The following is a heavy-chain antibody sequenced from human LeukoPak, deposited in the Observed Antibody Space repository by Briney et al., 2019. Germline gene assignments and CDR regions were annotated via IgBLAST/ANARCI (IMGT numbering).Heavy chain of an antibody. CDR3: ARDSGFRAAAVNRFDP. V-gene: IGHV4-61*01. D-gene: IGHD6-13*01. CDR1: GGSISSGSYY. CDR2: ISYSGST. Sequence: SETLSLTCTVSGGSISSGSYYWSWIRQPPGKGLEWIGYISYSGSTNYNPSLKSRVTISADTSKNQFSLKLSSVTAADTAVYYCARDSGFRAAAVNRFDPWGQGTLVTVSS. J-gene: IGHJ5*02.